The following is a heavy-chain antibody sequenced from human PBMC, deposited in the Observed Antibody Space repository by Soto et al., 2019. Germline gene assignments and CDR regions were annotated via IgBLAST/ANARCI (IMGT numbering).Heavy chain of an antibody. CDR3: ASDLDGYCYYCYYGMDV. D-gene: IGHD5-12*01. J-gene: IGHJ6*02. Sequence: ASVKISCKASGYPSTGYYMHWVRQAPGQGLGWMGWINPNSGGTNYAQKFQGWVTMTRDTSISTAYMELSSLRSEDTAAYYCASDLDGYCYYCYYGMDVGGQGTMVTVSS. CDR2: INPNSGGT. V-gene: IGHV1-2*04. CDR1: GYPSTGYY.